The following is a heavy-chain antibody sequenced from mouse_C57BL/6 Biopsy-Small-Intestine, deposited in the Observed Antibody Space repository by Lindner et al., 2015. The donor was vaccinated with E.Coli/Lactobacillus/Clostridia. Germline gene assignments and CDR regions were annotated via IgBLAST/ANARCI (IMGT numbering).Heavy chain of an antibody. CDR1: GYTFTNYW. CDR3: ARVGTIYEDY. V-gene: IGHV1-59*01. Sequence: VQLQESGAEPVRPGTSVKLSCKASGYTFTNYWMHWVKQRPGQGLEWIGLIDPSGSYTNYNRNFKGKATLTVDTSSSTAYMQLSSLTSEDSAVYYCARVGTIYEDYWGQGTTLRVSS. J-gene: IGHJ2*01. D-gene: IGHD2-1*01. CDR2: IDPSGSYT.